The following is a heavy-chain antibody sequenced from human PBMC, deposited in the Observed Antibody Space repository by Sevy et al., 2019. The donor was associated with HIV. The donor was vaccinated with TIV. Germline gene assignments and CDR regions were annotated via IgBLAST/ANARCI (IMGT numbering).Heavy chain of an antibody. CDR2: ISSDGSDR. J-gene: IGHJ6*02. CDR3: VNSRGRYGGSSWIYYYYGMDV. Sequence: GGSLRLSCAASGFSFSKYGMHWVRQAPGKGLEWVAVISSDGSDRDYADSVKGRFTISRDNSKDTVYLQMNSLRADDTAVYFCVNSRGRYGGSSWIYYYYGMDVWGQGTTVTVSS. CDR1: GFSFSKYG. D-gene: IGHD6-13*01. V-gene: IGHV3-30*03.